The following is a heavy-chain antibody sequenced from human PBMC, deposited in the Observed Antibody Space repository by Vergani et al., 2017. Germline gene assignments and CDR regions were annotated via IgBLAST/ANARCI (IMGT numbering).Heavy chain of an antibody. CDR2: ISYDGSNV. J-gene: IGHJ6*02. CDR1: GFTFSSYA. Sequence: QVQLVESGGGVVQPGRSLRLSCAASGFTFSSYAMHWVRQAPGKGLEWVAVISYDGSNVYYAGSVKGRFTISRDNSKNTLYLQMNSLGAEDAAVYYCVRDRSRYSGYDLYYGMDVWGQGP. V-gene: IGHV3-30*04. D-gene: IGHD5-12*01. CDR3: VRDRSRYSGYDLYYGMDV.